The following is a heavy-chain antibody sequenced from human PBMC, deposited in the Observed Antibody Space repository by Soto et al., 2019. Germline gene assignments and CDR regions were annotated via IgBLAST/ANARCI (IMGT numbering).Heavy chain of an antibody. V-gene: IGHV1-8*02. D-gene: IGHD2-15*01. Sequence: QEQLVQSGAEVKKPGASVKVSCMTSGYTFTDYDINWVRQATGQGLEFIGWMNPHSGETGYAQKFKGRVTMTRSTSLSTAYLELSSLTSDDTAVYFCARVAVAARPRWYNWFDPWGQGTLVTVSS. CDR2: MNPHSGET. CDR1: GYTFTDYD. J-gene: IGHJ5*02. CDR3: ARVAVAARPRWYNWFDP.